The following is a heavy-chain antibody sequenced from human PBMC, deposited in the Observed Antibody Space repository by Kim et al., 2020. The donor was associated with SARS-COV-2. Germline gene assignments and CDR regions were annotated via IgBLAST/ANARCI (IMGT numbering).Heavy chain of an antibody. CDR3: VHRRSPQQGDWFDP. J-gene: IGHJ5*02. CDR1: GISLSSSRVA. CDR2: IYWDGEK. Sequence: SGPTLVNPTQTLTLTCTFSGISLSSSRVAVAWIRQPPGKALEWLALIYWDGEKHYSPSLESRLTITKDTSENQVVLKMTDMDPVDTATYYCVHRRSPQQGDWFDPWGQGTLVTVSS. D-gene: IGHD1-1*01. V-gene: IGHV2-5*02.